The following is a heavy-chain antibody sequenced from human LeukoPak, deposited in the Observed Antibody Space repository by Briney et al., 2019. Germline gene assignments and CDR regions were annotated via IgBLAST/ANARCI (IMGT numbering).Heavy chain of an antibody. CDR2: IIPIFGTA. J-gene: IGHJ5*02. D-gene: IGHD6-13*01. CDR1: GGTFSSYA. Sequence: ASVKVSCKASGGTFSSYAIGWVRQAPGQGLEWMGGIIPIFGTANYAQKFQGRVTITADESTSTAYMELSSLRSEDTAVYYCARSGIAAAGRGNWFDPWGQGTLVTVSS. V-gene: IGHV1-69*01. CDR3: ARSGIAAAGRGNWFDP.